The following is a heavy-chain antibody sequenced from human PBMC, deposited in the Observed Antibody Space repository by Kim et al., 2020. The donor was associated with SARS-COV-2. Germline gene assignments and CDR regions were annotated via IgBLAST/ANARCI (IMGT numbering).Heavy chain of an antibody. Sequence: GGSLRLSCAASGFTFSSYAMSWVRQAPGKGLEWVSAISGSGGSTYYADSVKGRFTISRDNSKNTLYLQMNSLRAEDTAVYYCAKDRTLYYDFWSGYDRPRDGIDVSGQGTTVTVSS. CDR2: ISGSGGST. V-gene: IGHV3-23*01. CDR3: AKDRTLYYDFWSGYDRPRDGIDV. J-gene: IGHJ6*02. CDR1: GFTFSSYA. D-gene: IGHD3-3*01.